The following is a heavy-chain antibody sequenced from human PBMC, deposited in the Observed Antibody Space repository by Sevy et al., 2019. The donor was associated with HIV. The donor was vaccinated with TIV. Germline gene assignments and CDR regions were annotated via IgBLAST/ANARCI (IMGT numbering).Heavy chain of an antibody. CDR1: GFTFSSYA. Sequence: GGSLRLSCAASGFTFSSYAMHWVRQAPGKGLEWVAVISYDGSNKYYEDSVKGRFTISRDNSKNTLYLQMNSLRAEDKAVYYCASSPGYYDFWSGYYPDYYYGMDVWGQGTTVTVSS. CDR3: ASSPGYYDFWSGYYPDYYYGMDV. J-gene: IGHJ6*02. D-gene: IGHD3-3*01. V-gene: IGHV3-30-3*01. CDR2: ISYDGSNK.